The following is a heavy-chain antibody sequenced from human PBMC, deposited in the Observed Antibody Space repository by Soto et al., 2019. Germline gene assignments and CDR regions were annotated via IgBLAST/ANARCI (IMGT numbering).Heavy chain of an antibody. D-gene: IGHD6-6*01. Sequence: GESLKISCKGSGYSFTTHWIGWVRQMPGKGLEWMGIIYPVDSNTRYSPSFQGQVTISVDKSISTAYLQWSSLKASDTAMYYCARQATIAAPDYYYYGMDFWGQGTTVTVS. CDR2: IYPVDSNT. J-gene: IGHJ6*02. CDR1: GYSFTTHW. V-gene: IGHV5-51*01. CDR3: ARQATIAAPDYYYYGMDF.